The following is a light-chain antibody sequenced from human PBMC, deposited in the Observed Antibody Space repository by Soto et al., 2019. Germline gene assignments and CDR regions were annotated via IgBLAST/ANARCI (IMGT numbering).Light chain of an antibody. CDR1: QSISSRH. J-gene: IGKJ1*01. Sequence: EIVLAQSPGTLSLSTGERATLSCRSSQSISSRHLAWYQQKPGQAPRLLIYAASTRATDIPDKFSGSGSGADFTLSISRLEPEHFAVYYCQHYDTSLRTFGPGTKVDI. CDR2: AAS. CDR3: QHYDTSLRT. V-gene: IGKV3-20*01.